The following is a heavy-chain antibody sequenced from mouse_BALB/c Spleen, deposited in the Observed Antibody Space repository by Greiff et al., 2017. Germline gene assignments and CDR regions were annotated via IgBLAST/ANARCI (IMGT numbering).Heavy chain of an antibody. D-gene: IGHD1-1*01. Sequence: EVQGVESGPGLVKPSQSLSLTCTVTGYSITSDYAWNWIRQFPGNKLEWMGYISYSGSTSYNPSLKSRISITRDTSKNQFFLQLNSVTTEDTATYYCARGSSYGGAMDYWGQGTSVTVSS. V-gene: IGHV3-2*02. CDR2: ISYSGST. CDR1: GYSITSDYA. J-gene: IGHJ4*01. CDR3: ARGSSYGGAMDY.